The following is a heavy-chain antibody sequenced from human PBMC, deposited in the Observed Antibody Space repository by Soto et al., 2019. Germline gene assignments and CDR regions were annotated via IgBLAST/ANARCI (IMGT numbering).Heavy chain of an antibody. V-gene: IGHV3-74*01. CDR3: ARGKFLMYYDFWSGYFMDV. Sequence: GGSLRLSCAASGFTFSSYWMHWVRQAPGKGLVWVSRINSDGSSTSYADSVKGRFTISRDNAKNTLYLQMNSLRAEDTAVYYCARGKFLMYYDFWSGYFMDVWGQGPTVTVSS. CDR2: INSDGSST. D-gene: IGHD3-3*01. CDR1: GFTFSSYW. J-gene: IGHJ6*01.